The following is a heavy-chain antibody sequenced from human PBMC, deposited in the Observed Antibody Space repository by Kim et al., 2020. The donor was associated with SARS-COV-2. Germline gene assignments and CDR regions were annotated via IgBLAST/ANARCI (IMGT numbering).Heavy chain of an antibody. D-gene: IGHD4-4*01. CDR1: GYTFTSYD. CDR3: ARGRNGGQRDSNYGSYYYYYYMDV. J-gene: IGHJ6*03. Sequence: ASVKVSCKASGYTFTSYDINWVRQATGQGLEWMGWMNPNSGNTGYAQKFQGRVTMTRNTSISTAYMELSSLRSEDTAVYYCARGRNGGQRDSNYGSYYYYYYMDVWGKGTTVTVSS. V-gene: IGHV1-8*01. CDR2: MNPNSGNT.